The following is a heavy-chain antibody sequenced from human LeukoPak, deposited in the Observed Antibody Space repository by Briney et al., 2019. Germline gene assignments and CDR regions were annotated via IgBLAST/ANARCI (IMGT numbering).Heavy chain of an antibody. D-gene: IGHD6-13*01. CDR1: GGSISSYY. CDR2: IYYGGST. J-gene: IGHJ4*02. V-gene: IGHV4-59*01. Sequence: SETLSLTCTVSGGSISSYYWSWIRQPPGKGLEWIGSIYYGGSTNYNPSLRSRVTISLDTSKNQFSLKQSSVTAADTAVYYCARGTRIAAADTYYFDCWGQGTLVTVSS. CDR3: ARGTRIAAADTYYFDC.